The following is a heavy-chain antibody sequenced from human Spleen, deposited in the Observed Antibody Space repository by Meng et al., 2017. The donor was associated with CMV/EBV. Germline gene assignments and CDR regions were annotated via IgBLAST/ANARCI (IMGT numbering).Heavy chain of an antibody. CDR2: IWYDGSNK. CDR3: ARAGLGYCSVTSCYNDY. Sequence: GESLKISCAASGFTFSSYGMHWVRQAPGKGLEWVAVIWYDGSNKYYADSVKGRFTISRDNSKNTLYLQMSSLRAEDTAMYFCARAGLGYCSVTSCYNDYWGQGTLVTVSS. CDR1: GFTFSSYG. J-gene: IGHJ4*02. V-gene: IGHV3-33*01. D-gene: IGHD2-2*02.